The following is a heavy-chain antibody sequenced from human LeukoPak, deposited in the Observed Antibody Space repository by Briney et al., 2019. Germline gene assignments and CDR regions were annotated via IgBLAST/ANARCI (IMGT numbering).Heavy chain of an antibody. Sequence: GGSLRLSCAASGFTFSGYWMHWVRQAPGKGLVWVSRINTDGSSTNYADSVKGRFTISRDNAKNTLYLQLNSLRAEDTAVYYCARVGAHCTSTTCFDYFDYWGRGTLVTVSS. V-gene: IGHV3-74*01. CDR2: INTDGSST. CDR1: GFTFSGYW. J-gene: IGHJ4*02. D-gene: IGHD2/OR15-2a*01. CDR3: ARVGAHCTSTTCFDYFDY.